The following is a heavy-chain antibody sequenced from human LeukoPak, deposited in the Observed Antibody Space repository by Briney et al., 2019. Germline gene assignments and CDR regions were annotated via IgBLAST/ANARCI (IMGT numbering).Heavy chain of an antibody. Sequence: PGGSLRLSCAASTSTFSRYWMHWVRQAPGKGLVWVSRINSDGPNTYYADSVKGRFTISRDNTKNTLYLQMNSLRTEDTAVYYCARDRAAFGVVQVGYWGQGTLVTVSS. CDR3: ARDRAAFGVVQVGY. V-gene: IGHV3-74*01. CDR1: TSTFSRYW. CDR2: INSDGPNT. D-gene: IGHD3-3*01. J-gene: IGHJ4*02.